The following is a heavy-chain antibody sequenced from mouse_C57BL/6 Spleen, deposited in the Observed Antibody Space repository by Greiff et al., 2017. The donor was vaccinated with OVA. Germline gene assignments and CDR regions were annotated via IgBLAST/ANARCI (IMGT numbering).Heavy chain of an antibody. CDR1: GYTFTSYW. Sequence: QVQLQQPGAELVKPGASVKLSCKASGYTFTSYWMHWVKQRPGQGLEWIGMIHPNSGSTNYNEKFKSKATLTVDKSSSTAYMQLSSLTSEDSAVYYCARSYYSKAFDAMDYWGQGTSVTVSS. J-gene: IGHJ4*01. D-gene: IGHD2-5*01. CDR3: ARSYYSKAFDAMDY. CDR2: IHPNSGST. V-gene: IGHV1-64*01.